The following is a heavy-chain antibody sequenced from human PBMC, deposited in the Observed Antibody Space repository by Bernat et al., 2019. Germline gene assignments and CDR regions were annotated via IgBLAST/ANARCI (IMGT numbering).Heavy chain of an antibody. CDR2: ISSSGSTI. V-gene: IGHV3-48*03. D-gene: IGHD1-26*01. Sequence: EVQLVESGGGLVQPGGSLRLSCAASGFTFSSYEMNWVRQAPGKGLEWVSYISSSGSTIYYADSMKGRFTISRDNAKNSLYLQMNSLRAEDTAVYYCARDGVVGATRTFDYWGQGTLVTVSS. CDR3: ARDGVVGATRTFDY. J-gene: IGHJ4*02. CDR1: GFTFSSYE.